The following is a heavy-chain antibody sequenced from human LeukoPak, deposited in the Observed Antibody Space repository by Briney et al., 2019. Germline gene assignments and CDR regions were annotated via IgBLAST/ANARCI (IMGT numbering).Heavy chain of an antibody. J-gene: IGHJ4*02. Sequence: APVKVSCKASGYTFTGYYMHWVRQAPGQGLEWMGWINPNSGGTNYAQKFQGWVTMTRDTSISTAYMELSRLRSDDTAVYYCARDDGSGWPSYWGQGTLVTVSS. CDR1: GYTFTGYY. V-gene: IGHV1-2*04. CDR3: ARDDGSGWPSY. D-gene: IGHD6-19*01. CDR2: INPNSGGT.